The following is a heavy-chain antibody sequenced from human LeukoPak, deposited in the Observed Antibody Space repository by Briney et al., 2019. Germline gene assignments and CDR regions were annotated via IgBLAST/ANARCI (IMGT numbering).Heavy chain of an antibody. D-gene: IGHD6-13*01. CDR1: GFTFSSYV. CDR2: IWFDGNNK. Sequence: GGSLRLSCAASGFTFSSYVMHWVRQAPGKGPEWVTIIWFDGNNKYYADSVKGRFTISRDNSKNTLYLQMNSLRAEDTAVYYCASARPTSSWTAFDIWGQGTMVTVSS. CDR3: ASARPTSSWTAFDI. V-gene: IGHV3-33*01. J-gene: IGHJ3*02.